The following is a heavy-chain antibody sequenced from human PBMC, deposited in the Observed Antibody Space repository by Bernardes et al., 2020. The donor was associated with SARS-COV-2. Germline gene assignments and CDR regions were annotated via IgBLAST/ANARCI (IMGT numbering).Heavy chain of an antibody. Sequence: GGSLRLSCEVSGFSLSMHWMNWIRQAPGKGLEWVANINPAGTWQLYVDSVRGRFTISRDNAKNSFFLGMNSLRVEDTAIYYCVRDGGSVDYWGQGTLVTVSS. CDR3: VRDGGSVDY. J-gene: IGHJ4*02. CDR1: GFSLSMHW. D-gene: IGHD3-10*01. V-gene: IGHV3-7*05. CDR2: INPAGTWQ.